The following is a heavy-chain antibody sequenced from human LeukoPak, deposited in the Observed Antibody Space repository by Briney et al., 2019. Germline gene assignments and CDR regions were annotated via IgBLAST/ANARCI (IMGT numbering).Heavy chain of an antibody. CDR3: ARLTAVAGTPVDY. CDR2: IYYSADT. D-gene: IGHD6-19*01. V-gene: IGHV4-59*01. Sequence: LSLTCTASGGPISSYYWTWIRQPPGKGLEWIGYIYYSADTNYNPSLKGRVTISVDTSEKRFSLKLSPVTAADTAMYYCARLTAVAGTPVDYWGQGTLVTVSS. J-gene: IGHJ4*02. CDR1: GGPISSYY.